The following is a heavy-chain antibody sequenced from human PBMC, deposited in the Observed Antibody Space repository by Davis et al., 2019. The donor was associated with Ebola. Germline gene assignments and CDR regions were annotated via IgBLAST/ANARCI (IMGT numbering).Heavy chain of an antibody. J-gene: IGHJ4*02. CDR1: GFTFSSYS. CDR3: ARDPFNYFDSSAPGY. CDR2: INADGSDK. D-gene: IGHD3-22*01. V-gene: IGHV3-7*03. Sequence: GESLKISCAASGFTFSSYSMNWVRQAPGKGLEWVASINADGSDKYYVDSVEGRFTISRDNARNSLYLQMNSLRAEDTAVYYCARDPFNYFDSSAPGYWGQGTLVTVSS.